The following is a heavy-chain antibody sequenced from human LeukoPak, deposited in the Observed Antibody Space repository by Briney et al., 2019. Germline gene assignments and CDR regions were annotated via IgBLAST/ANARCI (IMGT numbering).Heavy chain of an antibody. CDR3: ARVRADGYNDY. CDR2: IIPIFGTA. V-gene: IGHV1-69*05. Sequence: GSSVKVSFKASGGAFRSYAISWVRQAPGQGLEWMGGIIPIFGTANYAQKFQGRVTITTDESTSTAYMELSSLRSEDTAVYYCARVRADGYNDYWGQGTLVTVSS. D-gene: IGHD5-24*01. J-gene: IGHJ4*02. CDR1: GGAFRSYA.